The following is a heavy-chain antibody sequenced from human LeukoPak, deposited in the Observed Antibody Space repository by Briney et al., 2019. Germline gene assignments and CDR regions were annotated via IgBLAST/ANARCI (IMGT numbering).Heavy chain of an antibody. CDR1: GDSVNSGAYY. Sequence: SQTLSLSCTASGDSVNSGAYYWSWLRQPAGKEPEWIGRIYPLETTNYNPSLKSLAAISVDTSKNHFSLKLSSVTAADTAVYYCAREIVAGLGVSFDIWGQGTMVTVSS. CDR2: IYPLETT. CDR3: AREIVAGLGVSFDI. J-gene: IGHJ3*02. V-gene: IGHV4-61*02. D-gene: IGHD6-19*01.